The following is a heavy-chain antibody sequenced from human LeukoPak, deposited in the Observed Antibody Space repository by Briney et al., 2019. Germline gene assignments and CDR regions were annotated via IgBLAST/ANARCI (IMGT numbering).Heavy chain of an antibody. Sequence: PGGSLRLSCAASGFTFSSYAMSWVRQAPGKGLEWVSAISGSGGSTYYADSVKGRFTISRDNSKNTLYLQMNSLRAEDTAVYYCARGMGDSSGYHLYHFDYWGQGTLVTVSS. J-gene: IGHJ4*02. CDR2: ISGSGGST. D-gene: IGHD3-22*01. CDR3: ARGMGDSSGYHLYHFDY. CDR1: GFTFSSYA. V-gene: IGHV3-23*01.